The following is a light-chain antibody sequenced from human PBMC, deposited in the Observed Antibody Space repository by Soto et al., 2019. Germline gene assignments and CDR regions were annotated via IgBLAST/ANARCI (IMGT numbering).Light chain of an antibody. CDR2: GAS. J-gene: IGKJ5*01. CDR3: QQYKSWPPIT. V-gene: IGKV3-15*01. Sequence: EIVLTQSPATLSLSPGERATFSCKASQSVGTSLAWFQQKPGQAPRLLIYGASRRATGISTRFSGGGSGTEFTLTISGLQSEDSAVYYCQQYKSWPPITFGQGTRLEIK. CDR1: QSVGTS.